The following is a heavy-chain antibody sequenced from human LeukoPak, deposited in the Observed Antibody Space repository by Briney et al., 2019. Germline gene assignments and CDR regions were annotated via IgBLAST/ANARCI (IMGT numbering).Heavy chain of an antibody. Sequence: GGSLRLSCAASGLTFTSHGFHWVRQAPGRGLEWLTFISLDGSRKSYADSVKGRFTFSRDDSKNTLYLEMNSLRAEDTATYYCARDRAVSWLDSWGLGALVTVSS. V-gene: IGHV3-33*05. J-gene: IGHJ5*01. CDR3: ARDRAVSWLDS. CDR2: ISLDGSRK. CDR1: GLTFTSHG. D-gene: IGHD3-10*01.